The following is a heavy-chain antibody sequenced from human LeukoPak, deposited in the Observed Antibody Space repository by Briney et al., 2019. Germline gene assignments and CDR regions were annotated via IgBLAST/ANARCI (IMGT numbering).Heavy chain of an antibody. V-gene: IGHV4-39*07. Sequence: SETLSLTCTVSGGSISSRSYYWGWIRQPPGKGLEWIGNIYYSGSTYYNPSLKSRVTISVDTSKNQFSLKLSSVTAADTAAYYCARGGRGGSGSYYFDYWGQGTLVTVSS. J-gene: IGHJ4*02. CDR2: IYYSGST. CDR1: GGSISSRSYY. D-gene: IGHD3-10*01. CDR3: ARGGRGGSGSYYFDY.